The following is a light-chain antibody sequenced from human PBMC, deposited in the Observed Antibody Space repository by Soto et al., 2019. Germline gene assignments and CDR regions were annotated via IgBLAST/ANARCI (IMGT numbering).Light chain of an antibody. CDR3: AAWDDSLSGYV. CDR1: ISNIGSNY. V-gene: IGLV1-47*01. Sequence: GTPGQRVTISCSGSISNIGSNYVYWYQQLPGTAPKLLICRNNQRPSGVPDRFSGSKSGTSASLAISGLRSEDEADYYCAAWDDSLSGYVFRTGTKVTVL. J-gene: IGLJ1*01. CDR2: RNN.